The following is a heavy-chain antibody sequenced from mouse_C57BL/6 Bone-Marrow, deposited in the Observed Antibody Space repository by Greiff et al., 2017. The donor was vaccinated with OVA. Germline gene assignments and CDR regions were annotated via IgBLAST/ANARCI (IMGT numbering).Heavy chain of an antibody. CDR3: ARQGWYFDV. Sequence: EVQGVESGPVLVKPGASVKMSCKASGYTFTDYYMNWVKQSHGKSLEWIGVINPYNGGTSYNQKFKGKATLTVDKSSSTAYMELNSLTSEDSAVYYCARQGWYFDVWGTGTTVTVSS. J-gene: IGHJ1*03. V-gene: IGHV1-19*01. CDR2: INPYNGGT. CDR1: GYTFTDYY.